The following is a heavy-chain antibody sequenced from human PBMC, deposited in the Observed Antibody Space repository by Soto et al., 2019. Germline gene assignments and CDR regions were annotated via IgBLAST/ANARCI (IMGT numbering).Heavy chain of an antibody. J-gene: IGHJ5*02. CDR3: AKDLQDVVVVPAPKFDP. D-gene: IGHD2-2*01. Sequence: PGGSLRLSCAASGFTFSSYAMSWVRQAPGKGLEWVSAISGSGGSTYYADSVKGRFTISRDNSKNTLYLQMNSLRAEDTAVYYCAKDLQDVVVVPAPKFDPWGQGTLVTV. CDR1: GFTFSSYA. CDR2: ISGSGGST. V-gene: IGHV3-23*01.